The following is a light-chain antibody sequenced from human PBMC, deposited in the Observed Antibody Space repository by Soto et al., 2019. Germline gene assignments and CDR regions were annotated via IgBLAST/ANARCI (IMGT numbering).Light chain of an antibody. V-gene: IGLV1-44*01. CDR1: SSNIGSNT. CDR2: SNN. CDR3: AAWDDSLNGLYV. Sequence: QSVLTQPPSASGTPGQRVTISCSGSSSNIGSNTVNWYQQLPGTAPKLLIYSNNQRPSGVTDRLSGSESGTSASLAISGLQSEDEADYYCAAWDDSLNGLYVFGAGTKLTVL. J-gene: IGLJ1*01.